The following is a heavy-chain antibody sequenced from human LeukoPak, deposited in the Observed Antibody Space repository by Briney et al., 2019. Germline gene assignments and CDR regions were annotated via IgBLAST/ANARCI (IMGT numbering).Heavy chain of an antibody. CDR3: ARDSGRYYYSN. CDR2: IGSTSSIV. D-gene: IGHD3-10*01. Sequence: GGSLRLSCAVSGFSFSSYSMNWVRQAPGKGMEWVSYIGSTSSIVHYADSVKGRFTISRDNAKNSLHLQMSSLRAEDTAVYYCARDSGRYYYSNWGQGTMVTVSS. V-gene: IGHV3-48*04. CDR1: GFSFSSYS. J-gene: IGHJ3*01.